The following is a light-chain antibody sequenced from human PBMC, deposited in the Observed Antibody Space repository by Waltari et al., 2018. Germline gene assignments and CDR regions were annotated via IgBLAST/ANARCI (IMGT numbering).Light chain of an antibody. Sequence: EVVMTQSPATLSVSPGERATLSCRASQTIGSDLAWYQQMPGPAPRLLIYGASTRATGVPVRFSGSGSGTEFSLTISSLQSEDFAVYYCQQYNSWPPITFGQGTRLEIK. V-gene: IGKV3-15*01. CDR2: GAS. CDR3: QQYNSWPPIT. CDR1: QTIGSD. J-gene: IGKJ5*01.